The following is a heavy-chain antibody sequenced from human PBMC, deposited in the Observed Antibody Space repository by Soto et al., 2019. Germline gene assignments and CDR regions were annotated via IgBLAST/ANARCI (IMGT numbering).Heavy chain of an antibody. Sequence: SETLSLTCTVSGGSVSSGSYYWSWIRQPPGKGLEWIGYIYYSGSTNYNPSLKSRVTISVDTSKNQFSLKLSSVTAADTAVYYCARAEAGDYYYGMDVWGQGTTVTVSS. D-gene: IGHD3-10*01. CDR1: GGSVSSGSYY. V-gene: IGHV4-61*01. J-gene: IGHJ6*02. CDR2: IYYSGST. CDR3: ARAEAGDYYYGMDV.